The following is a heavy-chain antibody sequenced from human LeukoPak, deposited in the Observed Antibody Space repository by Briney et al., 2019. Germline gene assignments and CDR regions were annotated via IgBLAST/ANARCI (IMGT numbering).Heavy chain of an antibody. CDR1: GFTFSSYS. Sequence: PGGSLRLSCAASGFTFSSYSMNWVRQAPGKGLEWVSSISSSSSYIYYADSVKGRFTISRDNAKNSLYLQMNSLRAEDTAVYYCAREFPAGDVVAWFDPWGQGTLVAVSS. J-gene: IGHJ5*02. CDR2: ISSSSSYI. V-gene: IGHV3-21*01. D-gene: IGHD5-12*01. CDR3: AREFPAGDVVAWFDP.